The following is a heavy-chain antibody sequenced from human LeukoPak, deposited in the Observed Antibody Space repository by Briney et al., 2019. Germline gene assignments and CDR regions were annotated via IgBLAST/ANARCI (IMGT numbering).Heavy chain of an antibody. Sequence: SETLSLTCTVSGGSISSGDYYWSWIRQPPGKGLEWIGYIYYSGSTYYNPSLKSRVTISVDTSKNQFSLKLSSATAADTAVYYCARDGCSSTSCYGRGWFDPWGQGTLVTVSS. CDR3: ARDGCSSTSCYGRGWFDP. CDR1: GGSISSGDYY. J-gene: IGHJ5*02. CDR2: IYYSGST. V-gene: IGHV4-30-4*01. D-gene: IGHD2-2*01.